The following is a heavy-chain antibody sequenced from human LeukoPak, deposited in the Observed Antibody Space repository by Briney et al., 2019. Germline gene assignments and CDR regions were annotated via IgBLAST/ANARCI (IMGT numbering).Heavy chain of an antibody. J-gene: IGHJ3*02. V-gene: IGHV4-4*07. D-gene: IGHD3-22*01. Sequence: SETLSLTCTVSGGSISSYYWSWIRQPAGKGLEWIGRIYTSGSTNYNPSLKSRVTMSVDTSKNQSSLKLSSVTAADTAVHYCARVEERLFDGAFDIWGQGTMVTVSS. CDR2: IYTSGST. CDR3: ARVEERLFDGAFDI. CDR1: GGSISSYY.